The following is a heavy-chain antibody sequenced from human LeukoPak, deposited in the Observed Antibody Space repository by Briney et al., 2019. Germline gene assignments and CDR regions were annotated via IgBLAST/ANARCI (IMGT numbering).Heavy chain of an antibody. D-gene: IGHD1-26*01. CDR2: IYYSGST. CDR3: ARQPISGSYWGYFDY. J-gene: IGHJ4*02. CDR1: GGSVSGYY. Sequence: SETLSLTCTVSGGSVSGYYWSWIRQPPGKGLEWIGYIYYSGSTNYNPSLKSRVTISVDTSKNQFSLKLSSVTAADTAVYFCARQPISGSYWGYFDYWGQGTLVTVSS. V-gene: IGHV4-59*08.